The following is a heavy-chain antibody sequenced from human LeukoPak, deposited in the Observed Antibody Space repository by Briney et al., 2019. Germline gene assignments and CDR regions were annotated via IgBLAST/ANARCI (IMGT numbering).Heavy chain of an antibody. CDR3: ARELYYDILTGYSNWFDP. CDR1: GFTFSSYA. Sequence: GGSLRLSCAASGFTFSSYAMSWVRQAPGKGLEWVSAISGSGGSTYYADSVKGRFTISRDNSKNTLYLQMNSLRAEDTAVYYCARELYYDILTGYSNWFDPWGQGTLVTVSS. J-gene: IGHJ5*02. V-gene: IGHV3-23*01. D-gene: IGHD3-9*01. CDR2: ISGSGGST.